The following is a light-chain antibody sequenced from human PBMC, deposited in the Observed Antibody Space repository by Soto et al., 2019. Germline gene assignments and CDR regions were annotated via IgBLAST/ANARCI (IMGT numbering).Light chain of an antibody. V-gene: IGLV2-8*01. CDR3: TSYAGGNNV. J-gene: IGLJ1*01. CDR2: EVN. CDR1: SSDVGGYNY. Sequence: QSALTQPPSASGSPGQSVTISCTGTSSDVGGYNYVSWYPQYPGKVPKLMIYEVNKRPSGVPDRFSGSKSGNTASLNVSGLQAEDEADYYCTSYAGGNNVFGTGTKLTVL.